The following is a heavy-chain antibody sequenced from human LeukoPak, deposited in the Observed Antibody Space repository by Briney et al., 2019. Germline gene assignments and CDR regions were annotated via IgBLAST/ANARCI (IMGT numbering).Heavy chain of an antibody. D-gene: IGHD3-16*01. CDR3: ARGDKFSGDY. Sequence: GRSLRLSCAASGFTFSSYGMHWVRQAPGKGLEWVAVIWYDGSNKYYADSVKGRFTISRDNAKNSLYLQMNSLRAEDTAVYYCARGDKFSGDYWGQGTLVTVSS. V-gene: IGHV3-33*03. CDR2: IWYDGSNK. J-gene: IGHJ4*02. CDR1: GFTFSSYG.